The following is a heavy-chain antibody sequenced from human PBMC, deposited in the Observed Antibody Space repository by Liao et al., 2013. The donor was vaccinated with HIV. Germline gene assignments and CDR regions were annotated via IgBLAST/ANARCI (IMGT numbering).Heavy chain of an antibody. D-gene: IGHD3-22*01. CDR3: ARQYERSGYTSFDY. CDR1: GGSIINYY. CDR2: INHSGST. J-gene: IGHJ4*02. V-gene: IGHV4-34*10. Sequence: QVQLQESGPGLVKPSETLSLTCTVSGGSIINYYWSWIRQPPGKGLEWIGEINHSGSTNYNPALKSRVTISVDTSKNQFSLRLNYVTAADTAVYYCARQYERSGYTSFDYWGQGTLVTVSS.